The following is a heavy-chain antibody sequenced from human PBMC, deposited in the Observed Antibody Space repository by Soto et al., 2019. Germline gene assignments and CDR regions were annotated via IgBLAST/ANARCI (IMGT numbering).Heavy chain of an antibody. CDR2: SRNRVNNLST. CDR1: EFSFSDQY. D-gene: IGHD2-2*01. Sequence: PGGSLRLSCTVSADSEFSFSDQYMDWIRQAPGKGLAWVGRSRNRVNNLSTAYAASVQGRFTISRDESKNTAYLQMHSLKTDDTAVYYCAKEGTTSPYNWFDPWGQGTLVTVSS. J-gene: IGHJ5*02. V-gene: IGHV3-72*01. CDR3: AKEGTTSPYNWFDP.